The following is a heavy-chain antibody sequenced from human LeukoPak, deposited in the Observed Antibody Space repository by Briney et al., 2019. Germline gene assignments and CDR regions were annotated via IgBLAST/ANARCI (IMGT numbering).Heavy chain of an antibody. V-gene: IGHV3-48*03. CDR2: ISNSGSTI. CDR1: GFTFDTYE. Sequence: GGSLRLSCAASGFTFDTYEMNWVRQAPGKGLEWVSYISNSGSTIYYADSVKGRFTISRDDAKNSLYLQMNSLRAEDTAVYYRARGGGGSRVYYYYYMDVWGKGTTVTISS. J-gene: IGHJ6*03. CDR3: ARGGGGSRVYYYYYMDV. D-gene: IGHD2-15*01.